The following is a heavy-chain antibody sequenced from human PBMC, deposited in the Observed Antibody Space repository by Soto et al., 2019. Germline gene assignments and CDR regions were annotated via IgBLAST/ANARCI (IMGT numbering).Heavy chain of an antibody. Sequence: QVQLVESGGGVVQPGRSLRLSCAASGFTFSSYAMHWVRQAPGKGLEWVAVISYDGSNKYYADSVKGRFTISRDNSKNTLYLKMNSLRAEEMAVYYCAREGYGDYKGGYYFDYWGQGTLVTVSS. D-gene: IGHD4-17*01. CDR2: ISYDGSNK. CDR1: GFTFSSYA. V-gene: IGHV3-30-3*01. CDR3: AREGYGDYKGGYYFDY. J-gene: IGHJ4*02.